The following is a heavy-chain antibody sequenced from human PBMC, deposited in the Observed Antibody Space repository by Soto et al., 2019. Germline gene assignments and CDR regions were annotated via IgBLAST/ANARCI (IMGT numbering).Heavy chain of an antibody. J-gene: IGHJ4*02. D-gene: IGHD6-19*01. Sequence: PGGSLILSCAAAGFNFSIYVMHWVRQAPGKGLEWVAVISYDGSNKYYADSVKGRFTISRDNSKNTLYLQMNSLRAEDTAVYYCAIYSSGWYPLDYWGQGT. CDR1: GFNFSIYV. V-gene: IGHV3-30*03. CDR2: ISYDGSNK. CDR3: AIYSSGWYPLDY.